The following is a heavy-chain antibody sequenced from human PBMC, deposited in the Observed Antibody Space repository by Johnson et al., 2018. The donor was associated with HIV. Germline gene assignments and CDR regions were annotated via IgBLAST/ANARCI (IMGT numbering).Heavy chain of an antibody. CDR2: ISSSGSTI. CDR3: AKPPSMGADAFDI. CDR1: GFTFSDYY. J-gene: IGHJ3*02. V-gene: IGHV3-11*04. Sequence: QEQLVESGGGLVKPGGSLRLSCAASGFTFSDYYMSWIRQAPGKGLEWVSYISSSGSTIYYSDSVKGRFNISRDNSKNTLYLQMNSVRPEDAAVYYCAKPPSMGADAFDIWGQGTMVTVSS. D-gene: IGHD3-16*01.